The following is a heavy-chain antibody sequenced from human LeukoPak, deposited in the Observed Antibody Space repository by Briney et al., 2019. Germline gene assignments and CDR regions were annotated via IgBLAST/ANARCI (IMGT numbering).Heavy chain of an antibody. V-gene: IGHV1-46*01. CDR1: GYTFTSYY. D-gene: IGHD4-17*01. CDR3: ASPSEVGDSDYGDYYYGMDV. J-gene: IGHJ6*02. Sequence: GASVKVSCKASGYTFTSYYMHWVRQAPGQGLEWMGIINPSGGSTSYAQKFQGRVTMTRDTSTSTVYMELSSLRSEDTAVYYCASPSEVGDSDYGDYYYGMDVWGQGTTVTVSS. CDR2: INPSGGST.